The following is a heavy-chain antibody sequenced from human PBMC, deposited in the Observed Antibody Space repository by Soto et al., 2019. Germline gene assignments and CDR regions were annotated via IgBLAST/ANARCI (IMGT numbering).Heavy chain of an antibody. V-gene: IGHV3-74*01. D-gene: IGHD3-16*01. Sequence: EVQLVESGGGLVQPGGSLRLSCAASGFTFSSYWMHWVRQAPGKGLVWVSRINSDGYSTSYADSVKGRFTISRDNAKNTLYLQMNSLRAEDTAVYCCARGGASGVPPAHWGEGTLVTVSS. CDR1: GFTFSSYW. J-gene: IGHJ1*01. CDR3: ARGGASGVPPAH. CDR2: INSDGYST.